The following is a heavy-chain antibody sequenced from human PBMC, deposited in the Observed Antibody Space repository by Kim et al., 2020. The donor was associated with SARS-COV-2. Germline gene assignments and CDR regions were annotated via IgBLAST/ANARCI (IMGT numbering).Heavy chain of an antibody. D-gene: IGHD2-15*01. CDR3: AAGSGGSCYSCSYYGMDV. CDR2: IVVGSGNT. CDR1: GFTFTSSA. J-gene: IGHJ6*02. Sequence: SVKVSCKASGFTFTSSAMQWVRQARGQRLEWIGWIVVGSGNTNYAQKFQERVTITRDMSTSTAYMELSSLRSEDTAVYYCAAGSGGSCYSCSYYGMDVWGQGTTVTVSS. V-gene: IGHV1-58*02.